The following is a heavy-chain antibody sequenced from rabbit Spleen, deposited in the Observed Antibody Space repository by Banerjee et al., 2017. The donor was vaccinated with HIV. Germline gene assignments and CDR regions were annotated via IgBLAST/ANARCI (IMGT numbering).Heavy chain of an antibody. V-gene: IGHV1S40*01. J-gene: IGHJ6*01. CDR3: ARDTSTSFSSYGMDL. CDR1: GFSLTSSDY. D-gene: IGHD1-1*01. Sequence: QSLEESGGDLVKPGASLTLTCTASGFSLTSSDYMCWVRQVQGKGLEWIACIYAGSSGFTYHASWAKGRFTISKTSSTTVTLQMTSLTAADTATYFCARDTSTSFSSYGMDLWGQGTLVTVS. CDR2: IYAGSSGFT.